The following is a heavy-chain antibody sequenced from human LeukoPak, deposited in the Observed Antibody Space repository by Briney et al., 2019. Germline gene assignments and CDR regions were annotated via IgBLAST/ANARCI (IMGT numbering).Heavy chain of an antibody. J-gene: IGHJ4*02. V-gene: IGHV3-23*01. D-gene: IGHD2-2*01. Sequence: GGSLRLSCAASGFTFSSYAMSWVRQAPGKGLERVSAISGSGGSTYYADSVKGRFTISRDNSKNTLYLQMNSLRAEDTAVYHCAKHCSTSSRYFWGQGTLVTVSS. CDR3: AKHCSTSSRYF. CDR2: ISGSGGST. CDR1: GFTFSSYA.